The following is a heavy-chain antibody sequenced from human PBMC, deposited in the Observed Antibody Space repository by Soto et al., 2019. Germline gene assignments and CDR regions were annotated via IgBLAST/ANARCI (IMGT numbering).Heavy chain of an antibody. V-gene: IGHV4-34*01. J-gene: IGHJ6*02. CDR2: INHSGST. CDR1: GGSFSGYY. Sequence: QVQLQQWGAGLLKPSETLSLTCAVYGGSFSGYYWSWIRQPPGKGLEWIGEINHSGSTNYNPSLKSRVTIPVDTSKNQFSLKLSSVTAADTAVDYCATAGGDFWSGYRDYYGMDVWGQGTTVTVSS. D-gene: IGHD3-3*01. CDR3: ATAGGDFWSGYRDYYGMDV.